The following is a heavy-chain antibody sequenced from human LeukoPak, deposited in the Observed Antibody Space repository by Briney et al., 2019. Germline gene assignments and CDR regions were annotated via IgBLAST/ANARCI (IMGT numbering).Heavy chain of an antibody. J-gene: IGHJ6*02. D-gene: IGHD3-3*01. CDR3: AMGGYDFWSYDYYYGMDV. V-gene: IGHV1-8*01. CDR1: GYTFTSYD. CDR2: MNPNSGNT. Sequence: ASVKVSCKASGYTFTSYDINWVRQAPGQGLEWMGWMNPNSGNTGYAQKFQGRVTMTRNTSISTAYMELSSLRSEDTAVYYCAMGGYDFWSYDYYYGMDVWGQGTTVTVSS.